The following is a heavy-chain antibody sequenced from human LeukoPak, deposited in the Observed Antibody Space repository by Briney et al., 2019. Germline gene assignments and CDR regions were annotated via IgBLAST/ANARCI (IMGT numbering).Heavy chain of an antibody. D-gene: IGHD6-13*01. Sequence: SETLPLTCTVTGRTISSYYWSWLRQPPGKGLDWIGYIYYSGSTNYNPSLKSRVTISVDTSKNQFSLKLSSGTAADTAVYYCARHRSSWFYFDYWGQGTLVTVSS. V-gene: IGHV4-59*08. CDR2: IYYSGST. CDR1: GRTISSYY. J-gene: IGHJ4*02. CDR3: ARHRSSWFYFDY.